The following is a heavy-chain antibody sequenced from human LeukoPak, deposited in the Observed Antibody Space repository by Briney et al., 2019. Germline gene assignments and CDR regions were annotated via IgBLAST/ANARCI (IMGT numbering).Heavy chain of an antibody. CDR2: ISSSSSYT. D-gene: IGHD3-22*01. J-gene: IGHJ4*02. V-gene: IGHV3-21*01. CDR3: ARSAYYYDSSGYFLRYFDY. CDR1: GFTFSSYS. Sequence: PGGSLRLSCAASGFTFSSYSMNWVRQAPGKGLEWVSSISSSSSYTYYADSVKGRFTISRDNAKNSLYLQMNSLRAEDTAVYYCARSAYYYDSSGYFLRYFDYWGQGTLVTVSS.